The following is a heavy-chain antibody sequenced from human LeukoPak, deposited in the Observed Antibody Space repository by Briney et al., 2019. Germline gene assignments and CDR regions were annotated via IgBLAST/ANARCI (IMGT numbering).Heavy chain of an antibody. D-gene: IGHD7-27*01. CDR2: ISGSGVT. CDR1: GFTFSTSA. CDR3: AKDLNWGGR. J-gene: IGHJ4*02. V-gene: IGHV3-23*01. Sequence: GGSLRLSCAASGFTFSTSAMTCVRQAPGKGLEWVSGISGSGVTDYADSVKGRFTISRDNSKNTLYLQMNSLRAEDTAVYYCAKDLNWGGRWGQGTLVTVSS.